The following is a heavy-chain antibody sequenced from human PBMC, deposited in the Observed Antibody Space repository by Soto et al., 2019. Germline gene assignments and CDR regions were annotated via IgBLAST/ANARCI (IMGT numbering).Heavy chain of an antibody. Sequence: QVQLVQSGVEVKKPGASVKVSCKASGYTCISHGISWVRQAPGQGLEWMGWISGKNGNTNYAQKLQGRVTLTTDTSTSTAYMELRCLRSDDMAVYYCARVSSSIVVVPDYGMDVWGQGTTVTVSS. J-gene: IGHJ6*02. CDR2: ISGKNGNT. CDR3: ARVSSSIVVVPDYGMDV. D-gene: IGHD2-15*01. V-gene: IGHV1-18*03. CDR1: GYTCISHG.